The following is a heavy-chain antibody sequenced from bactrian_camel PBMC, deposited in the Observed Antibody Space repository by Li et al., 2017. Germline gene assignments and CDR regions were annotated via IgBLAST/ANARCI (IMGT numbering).Heavy chain of an antibody. D-gene: IGHD2*01. CDR1: GDTYDKYC. CDR2: IYTGDGTV. Sequence: QLVESGGGSVQAGGSLRLSCAASGDTYDKYCMGWFRQAPGQEREGVATIYTGDGTVYYADSVKGRFTISQGNAKNTVYLQMNSLKPEDTAMYYCAAVPSPNVYKRIGACQGFVQADFGYWGQGTQVTVS. V-gene: IGHV3S25*01. J-gene: IGHJ6*01. CDR3: AAVPSPNVYKRIGACQGFVQADFGY.